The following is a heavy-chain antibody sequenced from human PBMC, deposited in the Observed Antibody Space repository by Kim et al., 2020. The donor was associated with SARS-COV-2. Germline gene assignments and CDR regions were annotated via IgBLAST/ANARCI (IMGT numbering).Heavy chain of an antibody. D-gene: IGHD4-4*01. CDR3: ARGQFQEAFDY. Sequence: GGSLRLSCAASGFTFSSYDMHWVRQATGKGLEWVSAIGTAGDTYYPGSVKGRFTISRENAKNSLYLQMNSLRAGDTAVYYCARGQFQEAFDYWGQGTLVTVSS. CDR2: IGTAGDT. J-gene: IGHJ4*02. CDR1: GFTFSSYD. V-gene: IGHV3-13*01.